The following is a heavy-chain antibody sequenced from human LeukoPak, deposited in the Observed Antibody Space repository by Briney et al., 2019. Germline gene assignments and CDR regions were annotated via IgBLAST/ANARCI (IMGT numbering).Heavy chain of an antibody. V-gene: IGHV6-1*01. CDR2: TYYRSKWYN. CDR3: TRDLYCSGASCSFDY. J-gene: IGHJ4*02. CDR1: GDSVSSNSVA. D-gene: IGHD2-15*01. Sequence: SQTLSLTCAISGDSVSSNSVAWNWIRQSPSRGLEWLGRTYYRSKWYNDYAGSVRSRITITPDTSNNQFSLQLSSVTPEDTAVYYCTRDLYCSGASCSFDYWGQGTLVTVSS.